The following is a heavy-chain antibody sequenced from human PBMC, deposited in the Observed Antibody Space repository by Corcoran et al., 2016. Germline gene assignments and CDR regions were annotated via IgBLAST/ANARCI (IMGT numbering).Heavy chain of an antibody. D-gene: IGHD3-22*01. CDR1: GYTFTSYY. V-gene: IGHV1-46*01. J-gene: IGHJ6*02. Sequence: QVQLVQSGAEVKKPGASVKVSCKASGYTFTSYYMHWVRQAPGQGLEWMGIINPSGGSTSYAQNFQGRVTMTRDPSTSKVYMELSSLRSEDTAVYYCAAPLVYYDSSGYYSYYGMDVWGQGTTVTVSS. CDR3: AAPLVYYDSSGYYSYYGMDV. CDR2: INPSGGST.